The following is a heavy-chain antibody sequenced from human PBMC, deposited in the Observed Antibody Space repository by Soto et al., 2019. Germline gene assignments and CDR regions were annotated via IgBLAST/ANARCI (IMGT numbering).Heavy chain of an antibody. CDR1: GYSFTSYW. Sequence: PGESLKISCKGSGYSFTSYWIGWVRQMPGKGLEWMGIIHPGGSDTRYSPSFQGQVTISADKSISTAYLQWSSLKASDTAMYYCARLGRYCSSTSCYAPGAPFDPWGQGTLVTVSS. CDR2: IHPGGSDT. V-gene: IGHV5-51*01. J-gene: IGHJ5*02. CDR3: ARLGRYCSSTSCYAPGAPFDP. D-gene: IGHD2-2*01.